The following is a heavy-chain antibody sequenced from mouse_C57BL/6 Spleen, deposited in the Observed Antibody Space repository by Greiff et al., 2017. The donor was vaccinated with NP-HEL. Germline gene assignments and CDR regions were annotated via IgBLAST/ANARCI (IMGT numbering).Heavy chain of an antibody. CDR3: ARRGYGSYY. CDR1: GYTFTSYW. D-gene: IGHD1-1*01. V-gene: IGHV1-69*01. J-gene: IGHJ2*01. CDR2: IDPSDSYT. Sequence: QVQLKQPGAELVMPGASVKLSCKASGYTFTSYWMHWVKQRPGQGLEWIGEIDPSDSYTNYNQKFKGKSTLTVDKSSSTAYMRLSSLTSEDSAVYYCARRGYGSYYWGQGTTLTVSS.